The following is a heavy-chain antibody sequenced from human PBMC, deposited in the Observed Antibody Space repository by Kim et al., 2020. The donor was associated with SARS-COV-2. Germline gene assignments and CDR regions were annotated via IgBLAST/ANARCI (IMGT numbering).Heavy chain of an antibody. J-gene: IGHJ3*02. V-gene: IGHV3-9*01. Sequence: GGSLRLSCAASGFTFDDYAMHWVRQAPGKGLEWVSGISWNSGSIGYADSVKGRFTISRDNAKNSLYLQMNSLRAEDTALYYCAKDMTAVAVIHGAFDIWGQGTMVTVSS. CDR1: GFTFDDYA. CDR3: AKDMTAVAVIHGAFDI. CDR2: ISWNSGSI. D-gene: IGHD6-19*01.